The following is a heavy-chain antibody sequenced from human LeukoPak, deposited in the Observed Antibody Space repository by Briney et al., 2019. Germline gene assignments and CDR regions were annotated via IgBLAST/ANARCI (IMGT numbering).Heavy chain of an antibody. CDR2: MNPNSGNT. CDR3: ARSRVGNGDYLFEDV. V-gene: IGHV1-8*03. Sequence: ASVKVSCKASGYTFTSYDINWVRQATGQGLEWMGWMNPNSGNTGYAQKFQGRFTITMDTSINTTYMELSSLRSEDTAVYYCARSRVGNGDYLFEDVWGQGTLVTVSS. D-gene: IGHD4-17*01. J-gene: IGHJ4*02. CDR1: GYTFTSYD.